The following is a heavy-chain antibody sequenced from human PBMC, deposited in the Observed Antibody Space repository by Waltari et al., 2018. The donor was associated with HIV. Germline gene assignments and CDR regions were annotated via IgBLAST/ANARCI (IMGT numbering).Heavy chain of an antibody. Sequence: QVQLQESGPGLVKPSETLSLTCTVSGGSISSYYWSWIRQPAGKGLEWIGRIYTIGSTNYNPSLKSRVTMSVDTSKNQFSLKLSSVTAADTAVYYCARVWGSGWTYYYGMDVWGQGTTVTVSS. CDR3: ARVWGSGWTYYYGMDV. CDR2: IYTIGST. J-gene: IGHJ6*02. V-gene: IGHV4-4*07. D-gene: IGHD6-19*01. CDR1: GGSISSYY.